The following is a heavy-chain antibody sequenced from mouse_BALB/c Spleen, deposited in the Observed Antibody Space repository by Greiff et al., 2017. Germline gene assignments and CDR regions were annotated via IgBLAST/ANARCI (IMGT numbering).Heavy chain of an antibody. D-gene: IGHD2-13*01. J-gene: IGHJ4*01. CDR3: TRAGEAMDY. Sequence: QVQLKQPGAELVRPGASVKLSCKASGYTFTSYWINWVKQRPGQGLEWIGNIYPSDSYTNYNQKFKDKATLTVDKSSSTAYMQLSSPTSEDSAVYYCTRAGEAMDYWGQGTSVTVSS. V-gene: IGHV1-69*02. CDR1: GYTFTSYW. CDR2: IYPSDSYT.